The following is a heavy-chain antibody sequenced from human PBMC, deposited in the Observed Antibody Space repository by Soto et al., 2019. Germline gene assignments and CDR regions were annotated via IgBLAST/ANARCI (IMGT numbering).Heavy chain of an antibody. V-gene: IGHV3-30-3*01. CDR2: VSDYGSNA. J-gene: IGHJ4*02. D-gene: IGHD3-22*01. CDR1: GFSFSTST. CDR3: AGVRPGDNGYPFFDY. Sequence: GGSLRLSCAASGFSFSTSTMHWVRLTAGKGLEWVALVSDYGSNADYADSVQGRFTISRDNSKNTLFLQMDSLRPEDTAIYYCAGVRPGDNGYPFFDYSGQGTSVT.